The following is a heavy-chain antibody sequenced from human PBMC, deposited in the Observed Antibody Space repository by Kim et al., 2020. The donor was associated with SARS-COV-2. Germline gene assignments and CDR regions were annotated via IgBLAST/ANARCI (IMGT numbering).Heavy chain of an antibody. CDR1: GGSFSGYY. D-gene: IGHD5-18*01. CDR3: ASIGGLRGYSYGYSDY. J-gene: IGHJ4*02. CDR2: INHSGST. Sequence: SETLSLTCAVYGGSFSGYYWSWIRQPPGKGLEWIGEINHSGSTNYNPSLKSRVTISVDTSKNQFSLKLSSVTAADTAVYYCASIGGLRGYSYGYSDYWGQGTLVTVSS. V-gene: IGHV4-34*01.